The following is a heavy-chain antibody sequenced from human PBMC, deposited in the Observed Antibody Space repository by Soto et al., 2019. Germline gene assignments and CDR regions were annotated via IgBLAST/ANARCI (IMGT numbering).Heavy chain of an antibody. CDR3: ARDRAPGDDILTGYSFNYFDY. V-gene: IGHV1-2*02. CDR2: INPNSGGT. D-gene: IGHD3-9*01. CDR1: GYTFSDYY. Sequence: ASVKVSCKASGYTFSDYYLQWVRQAPGQGLEWMGWINPNSGGTNYAQKFQGRVTMTRDTSTSTVYMELSSLRSEDTAVYYCARDRAPGDDILTGYSFNYFDYWGQGTLVTVSS. J-gene: IGHJ4*02.